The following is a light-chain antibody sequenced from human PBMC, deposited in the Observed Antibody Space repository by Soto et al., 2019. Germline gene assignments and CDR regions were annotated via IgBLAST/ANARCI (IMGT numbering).Light chain of an antibody. J-gene: IGKJ1*01. CDR3: QQYNDNWPT. Sequence: EIVMTQYPYALSVSPGETVTLPCRASQSIRTNLAWYQHKPGQSPRLLIYGASNRATGFPARFSGSGSGTEFTLTISSLQSEDFAVYYCQQYNDNWPTFGQGTKV. V-gene: IGKV3-15*01. CDR1: QSIRTN. CDR2: GAS.